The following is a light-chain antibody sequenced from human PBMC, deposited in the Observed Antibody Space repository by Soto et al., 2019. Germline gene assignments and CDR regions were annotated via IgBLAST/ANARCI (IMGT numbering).Light chain of an antibody. Sequence: EIVMTQYPATLSVSPGERATLSCRASQTVSNNLAWYQQKPGQAPRLLFYSSSTRATGVPARFSGSRSGTDFTLTISSLQSEDFAVYYCQQYNSWPLTSGGGTKVETK. CDR1: QTVSNN. V-gene: IGKV3-15*01. CDR2: SSS. J-gene: IGKJ4*01. CDR3: QQYNSWPLT.